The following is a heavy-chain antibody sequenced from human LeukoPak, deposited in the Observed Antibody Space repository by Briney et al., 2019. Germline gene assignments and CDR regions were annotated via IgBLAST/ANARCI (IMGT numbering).Heavy chain of an antibody. CDR1: GGSISRYY. CDR3: ARDSDSYGSVFDY. V-gene: IGHV4-4*07. J-gene: IGHJ4*02. D-gene: IGHD5-18*01. CDR2: IYTSGST. Sequence: SETLSLTCTVSGGSISRYYWSWIRQPAGKGLEWIGRIYTSGSTNYNPSLKSRVSMSVDTSKNQFSLKLSSVTAEDTAIYYCARDSDSYGSVFDYWGQGTLVTVSS.